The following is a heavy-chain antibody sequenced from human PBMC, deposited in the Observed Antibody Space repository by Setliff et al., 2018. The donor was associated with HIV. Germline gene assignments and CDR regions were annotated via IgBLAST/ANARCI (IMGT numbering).Heavy chain of an antibody. V-gene: IGHV1-69*13. J-gene: IGHJ5*02. Sequence: SVKVSCKASGGTFSSYGINWVRQAPGQGLEWMGGIIPIFGTTNYAQKFQDRVTITADESTSTVYMELGSLRSEDTAMYYCAGGSFHRSSLRAYNWFDPWGQGTLVTVSS. CDR1: GGTFSSYG. D-gene: IGHD1-26*01. CDR3: AGGSFHRSSLRAYNWFDP. CDR2: IIPIFGTT.